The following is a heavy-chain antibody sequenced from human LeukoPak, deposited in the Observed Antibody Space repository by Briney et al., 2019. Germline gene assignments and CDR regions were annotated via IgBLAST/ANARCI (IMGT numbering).Heavy chain of an antibody. CDR3: ARQDYDILTGRAQFDY. D-gene: IGHD3-9*01. V-gene: IGHV5-51*01. J-gene: IGHJ4*02. Sequence: GESLKISCKGSGYSFIGYWIAWVRQMPGKGLEWMGIIYPTDSDTRYSPSFQGQVTISADKSISTAYLQWSSLKASDTAMYYCARQDYDILTGRAQFDYWGQGTLVTVSS. CDR1: GYSFIGYW. CDR2: IYPTDSDT.